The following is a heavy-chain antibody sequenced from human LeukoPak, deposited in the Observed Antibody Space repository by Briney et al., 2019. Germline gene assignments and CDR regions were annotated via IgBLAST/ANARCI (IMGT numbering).Heavy chain of an antibody. V-gene: IGHV4-59*01. CDR3: ARGSRSSAGVQH. J-gene: IGHJ1*01. CDR1: GGSISSYY. D-gene: IGHD6-6*01. CDR2: IYYSGST. Sequence: SETLSLTCTVSGGSISSYYWSWIRQPPGRGLEWIGYIYYSGSTNYNPSLKSRVTISVDTSKNQFSLKLSSVTVADTAVYYCARGSRSSAGVQHWGQGTLVTVSS.